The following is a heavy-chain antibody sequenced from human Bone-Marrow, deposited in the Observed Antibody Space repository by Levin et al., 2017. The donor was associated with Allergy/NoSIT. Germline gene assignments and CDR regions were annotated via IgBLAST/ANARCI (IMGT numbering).Heavy chain of an antibody. J-gene: IGHJ4*02. CDR2: IKSKTDGGTT. CDR1: GFTFSNAW. D-gene: IGHD3-9*01. Sequence: GGSLRLSCAASGFTFSNAWMSWVRQAPGKGLEWVGRIKSKTDGGTTDYAAPVKGRFTISRDDSKNTLYLQMNSLKTEDTAVYYCTTDNHYKLRYFDWLLSYRYWGQGTLVTVSS. CDR3: TTDNHYKLRYFDWLLSYRY. V-gene: IGHV3-15*01.